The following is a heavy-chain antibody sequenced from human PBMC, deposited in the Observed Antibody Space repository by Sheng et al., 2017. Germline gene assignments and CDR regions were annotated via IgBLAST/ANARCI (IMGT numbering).Heavy chain of an antibody. Sequence: QLHLQESGPGLVKPSETLSLTCTVSGGSISSSNSYWGWIRHPPGKGLEWIGSIYYSGTTYYNPSLKSRVAISVDTSKSQFSLKLRSVTAADRAVYYCVTGGFXPLGDVWGQGPTGHRSP. CDR1: GGSISSSNSY. D-gene: IGHD3-16*01. CDR3: VTGGFXPLGDV. V-gene: IGHV4-39*07. J-gene: IGHJ6*02. CDR2: IYYSGTT.